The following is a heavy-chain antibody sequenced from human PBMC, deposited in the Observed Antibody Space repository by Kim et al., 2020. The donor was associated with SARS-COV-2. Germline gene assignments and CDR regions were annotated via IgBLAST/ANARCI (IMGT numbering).Heavy chain of an antibody. CDR2: THLGGVRT. CDR3: AREPDGTGNLET. Sequence: ASVKVSCKTPGNTFASFFIHWVRQAPGQGLELMVLTHLGGVRTNFAQIFQGRISIITDTSTTSVFMDLSSLTSDATAVYYCAREPDGTGNLETWCQGNLV. J-gene: IGHJ4*02. CDR1: GNTFASFF. D-gene: IGHD1-7*01. V-gene: IGHV1-46*01.